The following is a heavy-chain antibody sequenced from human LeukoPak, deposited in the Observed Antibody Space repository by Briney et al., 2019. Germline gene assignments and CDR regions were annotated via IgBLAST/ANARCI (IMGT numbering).Heavy chain of an antibody. CDR2: ISGSGGST. J-gene: IGHJ3*02. V-gene: IGHV3-23*01. CDR3: AKGDRVYPNFDI. CDR1: GFTFSSYA. D-gene: IGHD1-14*01. Sequence: GSLSLSCAASGFTFSSYAMSWVRPAPGKGLEWVSAISGSGGSTYYADSVKGRFTISRDNSKNTLYLQMNSLRAEDTAVYYCAKGDRVYPNFDIWGQGTMVTVSS.